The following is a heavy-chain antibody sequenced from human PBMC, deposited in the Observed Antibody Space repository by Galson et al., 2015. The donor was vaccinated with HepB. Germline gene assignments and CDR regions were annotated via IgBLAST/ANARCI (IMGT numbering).Heavy chain of an antibody. D-gene: IGHD4-23*01. CDR1: TFIFSTYS. Sequence: SLRLSCAASTFIFSTYSMIWVRQAPGRGLEWISYISSGISTIYYADSVKGRFTISRDNAKNSLYLQMNSLRAGDTAVYYCVFLRGNDLKPLDYWGQGTLVTVSS. V-gene: IGHV3-48*04. J-gene: IGHJ4*02. CDR3: VFLRGNDLKPLDY. CDR2: ISSGISTI.